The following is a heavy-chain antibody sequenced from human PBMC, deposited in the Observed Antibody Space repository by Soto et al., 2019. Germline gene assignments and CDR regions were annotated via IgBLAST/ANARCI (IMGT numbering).Heavy chain of an antibody. J-gene: IGHJ4*02. Sequence: ASVKVSCKASGYIFMNYGIAWVRQAPGQGLEWMGWISAHKRDTNYAQRFEGRVTMTTDGSTNTAHMELRSLRSDDTDVYYCARRRRLDPAGPFDYWGQGTLVTVSS. D-gene: IGHD2-2*01. CDR2: ISAHKRDT. CDR1: GYIFMNYG. V-gene: IGHV1-18*01. CDR3: ARRRRLDPAGPFDY.